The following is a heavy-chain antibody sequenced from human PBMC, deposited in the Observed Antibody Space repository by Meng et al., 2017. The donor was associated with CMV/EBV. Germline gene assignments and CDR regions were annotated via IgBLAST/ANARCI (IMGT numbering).Heavy chain of an antibody. V-gene: IGHV4-34*01. D-gene: IGHD5-24*01. CDR3: ARGQRWLQPIDY. CDR1: GGSFSVDY. Sequence: LSCACYGGSFSVDYGRWIRKPPGKGLEWIGEINHSGSTNYNPSLKSRVTISVDTSKNQFSLKLSSVTAADTAVYYCARGQRWLQPIDYWGQGTLVTVSS. J-gene: IGHJ4*02. CDR2: INHSGST.